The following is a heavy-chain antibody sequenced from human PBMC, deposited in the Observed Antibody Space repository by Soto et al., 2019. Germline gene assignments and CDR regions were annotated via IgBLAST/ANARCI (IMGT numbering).Heavy chain of an antibody. CDR2: INAANGNT. CDR3: AREEGWFGDYYYGMDV. J-gene: IGHJ6*02. CDR1: GYTFTRYS. V-gene: IGHV1-3*01. D-gene: IGHD3-10*01. Sequence: QVQLVQSGAEVKKPGASVKVSCKASGYTFTRYSMHWVRQAPGQRLEWMGWINAANGNTKYSQKFQGRVSITRDTSARTVYMELSSLRSEDTAVYYCAREEGWFGDYYYGMDVWGQGTTVTVSS.